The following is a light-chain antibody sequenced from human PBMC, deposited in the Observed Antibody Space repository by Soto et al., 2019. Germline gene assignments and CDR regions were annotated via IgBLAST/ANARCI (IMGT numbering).Light chain of an antibody. CDR3: QSYDTSLSGFAI. CDR1: SSNIGTGYG. Sequence: QSVLTQPPSVSGAPGQRITISCTGSSSNIGTGYGVHWYQQLPGTAPKLLIYDNNNRPSGVPDRFSGSKSGTSASLAITGLQAEDEADYYCQSYDTSLSGFAIFGGGTKLTVL. J-gene: IGLJ2*01. V-gene: IGLV1-40*01. CDR2: DNN.